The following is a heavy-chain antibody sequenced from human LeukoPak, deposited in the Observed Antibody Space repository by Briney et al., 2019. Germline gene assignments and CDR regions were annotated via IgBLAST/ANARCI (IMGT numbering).Heavy chain of an antibody. Sequence: PGGCLRLSCAASGFTFNIYEMNCASQAQGAVLGWLSAISSSGNTIYYADSEKGRCTVSRDNAKPSLYLQMNSLGAEDTAVYYCVTDPLQGSGNYWGQGTLVTVSS. CDR2: ISSSGNTI. CDR1: GFTFNIYE. D-gene: IGHD3-10*01. J-gene: IGHJ4*02. V-gene: IGHV3-48*03. CDR3: VTDPLQGSGNY.